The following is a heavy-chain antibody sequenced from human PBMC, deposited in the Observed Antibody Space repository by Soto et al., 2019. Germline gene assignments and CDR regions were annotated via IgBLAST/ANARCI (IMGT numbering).Heavy chain of an antibody. D-gene: IGHD3-10*01. Sequence: GASVKVSCKASGYTFTSYAMHWVRQAPGQRLEWMGWINAGNGNTKYSQKFQGRVTITRDTSASTAYMELSSLRSEDTAVYYCARGPGGADAFDIWGQGTMVTVS. V-gene: IGHV1-3*01. J-gene: IGHJ3*02. CDR1: GYTFTSYA. CDR2: INAGNGNT. CDR3: ARGPGGADAFDI.